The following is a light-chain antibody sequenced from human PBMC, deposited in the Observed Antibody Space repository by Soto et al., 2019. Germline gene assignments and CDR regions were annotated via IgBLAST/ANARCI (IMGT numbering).Light chain of an antibody. CDR3: QQYNSYSPLT. Sequence: DIQMTQSPSTLPASVGDRVTITCRANQSISTWLAWYQQKPGKAPNLLIYKASRLETGVPSRFSGSGSGTEFTLTINFLQPDDFATYYCQQYNSYSPLTFGGGTKVESK. CDR1: QSISTW. CDR2: KAS. V-gene: IGKV1-5*03. J-gene: IGKJ4*01.